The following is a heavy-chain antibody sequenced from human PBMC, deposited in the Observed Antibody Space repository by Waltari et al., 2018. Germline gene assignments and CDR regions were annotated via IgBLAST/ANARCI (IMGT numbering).Heavy chain of an antibody. D-gene: IGHD3-3*01. J-gene: IGHJ4*02. V-gene: IGHV4-39*01. Sequence: QLQLQESGPGLVKPSETLSLTCIVSGGPISSSSYYWGWIRQPPGKGLEWIGNIYYSGSTYYNPSLKSRVTVSVDTSKNQFSLKMSSVSAADTAVYYCARLLRSGQYYFDYWGQGILVTVSS. CDR2: IYYSGST. CDR1: GGPISSSSYY. CDR3: ARLLRSGQYYFDY.